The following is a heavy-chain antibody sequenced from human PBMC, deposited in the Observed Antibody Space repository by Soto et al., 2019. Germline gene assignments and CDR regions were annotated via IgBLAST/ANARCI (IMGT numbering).Heavy chain of an antibody. D-gene: IGHD3-22*01. CDR1: GVTFSSYA. CDR3: ANPPNTYYYDSSGYQYFDY. V-gene: IGHV3-23*01. J-gene: IGHJ4*02. Sequence: PGGSVRLSCAASGVTFSSYAMSWVRQAPGKGLEWVSAISGSGGSTYYADSVKGRFTISRDNSKNTLYLQMNSLRAEDTAVYYCANPPNTYYYDSSGYQYFDYWGQGTLVTVP. CDR2: ISGSGGST.